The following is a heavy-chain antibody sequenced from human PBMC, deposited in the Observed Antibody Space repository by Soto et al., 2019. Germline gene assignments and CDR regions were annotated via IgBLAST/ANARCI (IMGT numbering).Heavy chain of an antibody. Sequence: SETLSLTCTVSGGSITSSSYYWGWIRQPPGKGLEWIGSIYYSGSTYYNPSLKSRVTISVDTSKNQFSLKLRAEDTAVYYCAKDQLAVAGLNWFDPWGQGTLVTVSS. CDR3: AKDQLAVAGLNWFDP. J-gene: IGHJ5*02. CDR2: IYYSGST. CDR1: GGSITSSSYY. V-gene: IGHV4-39*07. D-gene: IGHD6-19*01.